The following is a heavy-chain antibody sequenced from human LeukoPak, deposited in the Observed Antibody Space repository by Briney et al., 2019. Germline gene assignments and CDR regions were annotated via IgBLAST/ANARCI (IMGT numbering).Heavy chain of an antibody. D-gene: IGHD2-15*01. Sequence: GGSLRLFCSASGFYFSAYWMTWLRQAPGTGLEWVANLIPAGGGTYYVDPVKGRFSISGDNAKNLVYLQMNSLRAEDTAVYHCARFGYVAAVDVWGQGTPVTVSS. CDR3: ARFGYVAAVDV. CDR2: LIPAGGGT. V-gene: IGHV3-7*01. CDR1: GFYFSAYW. J-gene: IGHJ4*02.